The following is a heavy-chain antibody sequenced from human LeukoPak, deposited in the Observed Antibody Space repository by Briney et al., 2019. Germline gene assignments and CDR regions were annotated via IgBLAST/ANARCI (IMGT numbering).Heavy chain of an antibody. J-gene: IGHJ4*02. CDR3: AKGGYYYETLHYFDY. D-gene: IGHD3-22*01. Sequence: GGSLRLSCAASGFTFSSYSMNWVRQAPGKGLEWVSSISSSSSYIYYADSVKGRFTISRDNAKNSLYLQMNSLRAEDTAMYYCAKGGYYYETLHYFDYWGQGTLVTVSS. CDR2: ISSSSSYI. V-gene: IGHV3-21*01. CDR1: GFTFSSYS.